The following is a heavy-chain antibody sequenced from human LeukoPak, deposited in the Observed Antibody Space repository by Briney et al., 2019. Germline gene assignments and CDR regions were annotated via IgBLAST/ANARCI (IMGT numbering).Heavy chain of an antibody. J-gene: IGHJ4*02. V-gene: IGHV3-7*03. CDR1: GFNFRDHW. D-gene: IGHD6-19*01. Sequence: PGGSLRLSCAVSGFNFRDHWMDWVRQAPGKGLEWVGHIKNDGSETYYLDSLKGRFSISRDNTNNALYLQMNSLRVEDMAVYYCVKNDGWFHLAQWGQGTLVTVSS. CDR2: IKNDGSET. CDR3: VKNDGWFHLAQ.